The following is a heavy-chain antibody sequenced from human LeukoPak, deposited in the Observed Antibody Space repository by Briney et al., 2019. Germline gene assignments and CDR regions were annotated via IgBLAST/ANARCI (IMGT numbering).Heavy chain of an antibody. D-gene: IGHD1-26*01. CDR1: GYSFTSYW. CDR2: IYPGDSDT. V-gene: IGHV5-51*01. J-gene: IGHJ1*01. CDR3: ARHESGPYSGSPRPSQH. Sequence: GESLKISCQGSGYSFTSYWIGWVRQMPGKGLEWMGIIYPGDSDTRYSPSFQGQVTISADKSISTAYLQWSSLKASDTAMYYCARHESGPYSGSPRPSQHWGQGTLATVSS.